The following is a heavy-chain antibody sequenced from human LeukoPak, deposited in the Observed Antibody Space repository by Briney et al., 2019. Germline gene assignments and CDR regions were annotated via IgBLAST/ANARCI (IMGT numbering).Heavy chain of an antibody. Sequence: SETLSLTCTVSGGSISSYYWSWIRQPAGKGLEWIGRIYTSGSTNYNPSLKSRVTMSVDRSKNQFSLKLNSVTAADTAVYYCARRQVPTTDFDYWGQGTLVTVSS. CDR1: GGSISSYY. CDR3: ARRQVPTTDFDY. V-gene: IGHV4-4*07. J-gene: IGHJ4*02. D-gene: IGHD4/OR15-4a*01. CDR2: IYTSGST.